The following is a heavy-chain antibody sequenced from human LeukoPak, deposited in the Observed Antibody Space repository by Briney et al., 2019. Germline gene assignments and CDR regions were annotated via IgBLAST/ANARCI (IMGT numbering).Heavy chain of an antibody. D-gene: IGHD5-18*01. V-gene: IGHV1-69*06. CDR3: ARVSEDTAMVSAVWYMDV. J-gene: IGHJ6*03. CDR2: IIPIFGTA. CDR1: GGTFSSYA. Sequence: GASVKVSCKASGGTFSSYAISWVRQAPGQGLEWMGGIIPIFGTANYAQKFQGRVTITADKSTSTAYMELSSLRSEDTAVYYCARVSEDTAMVSAVWYMDVWGKGTTVTVSS.